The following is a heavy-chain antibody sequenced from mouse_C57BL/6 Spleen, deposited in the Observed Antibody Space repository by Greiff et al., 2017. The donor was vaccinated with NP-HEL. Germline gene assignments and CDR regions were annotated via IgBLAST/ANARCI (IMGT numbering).Heavy chain of an antibody. Sequence: QVQLKQPGAELVKPGASVKLSCKASGYTFTSYWMHWVKQRPGQGLEWIGMIHPNSGSTNYNEKFKSKATLTVDKSSSTAYMQLSSLTSEDSAFYYCARERTGAMDYWGQGTSVTVSS. CDR2: IHPNSGST. CDR1: GYTFTSYW. D-gene: IGHD1-1*01. V-gene: IGHV1-64*01. CDR3: ARERTGAMDY. J-gene: IGHJ4*01.